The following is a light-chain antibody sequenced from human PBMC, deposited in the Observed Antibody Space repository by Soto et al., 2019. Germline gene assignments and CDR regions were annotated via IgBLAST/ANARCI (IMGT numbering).Light chain of an antibody. CDR3: SSYTSSITYV. V-gene: IGLV2-14*03. J-gene: IGLJ1*01. Sequence: QSVLTQPASVSGSPGQSITISCTGSSSDVGGYDYVSWYQQHPDKAPKLMIYDVSNRPSGVSDRFSGSKSGNTASLTISGLQAEDEADYYCSSYTSSITYVFGSGTKVTVL. CDR2: DVS. CDR1: SSDVGGYDY.